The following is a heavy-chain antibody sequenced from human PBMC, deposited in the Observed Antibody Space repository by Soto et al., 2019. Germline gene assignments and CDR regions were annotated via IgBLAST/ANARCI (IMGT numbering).Heavy chain of an antibody. CDR3: ARLIAVAGTFAFDI. CDR1: GGTFSSYA. J-gene: IGHJ3*02. V-gene: IGHV1-69*13. D-gene: IGHD6-19*01. Sequence: ASVKVSCKASGGTFSSYAISWVRQAPGQGLEWMGGIIPIFGTANYAQKFQGRVTITADESTSTAYMELSSLRSEDTAVYYCARLIAVAGTFAFDIWGQGTMVTVSS. CDR2: IIPIFGTA.